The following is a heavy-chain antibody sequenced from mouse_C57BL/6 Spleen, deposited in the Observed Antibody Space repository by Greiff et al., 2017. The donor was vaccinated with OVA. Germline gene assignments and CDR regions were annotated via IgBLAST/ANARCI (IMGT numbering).Heavy chain of an antibody. V-gene: IGHV1-69*01. J-gene: IGHJ4*01. CDR2: IDPSDSYT. CDR1: GYTFTSYW. Sequence: VQLQQPGAELVMPGASVKLSCKASGYTFTSYWMHWVKQRPGQGLEWIGEIDPSDSYTNYNQKFKGKSTLTVDKSSSTAYMQLSSLTSEDSAVYYCARELRLGGDYWGQGTSVTVSS. CDR3: ARELRLGGDY. D-gene: IGHD3-2*02.